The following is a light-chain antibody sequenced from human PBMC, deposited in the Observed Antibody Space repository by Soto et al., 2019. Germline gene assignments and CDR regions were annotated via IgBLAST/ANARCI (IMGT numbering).Light chain of an antibody. Sequence: EILMTQYPATLSVSPGERATLSCRASQSVSSNLAWYKQKPGQAPRLLIYGASTRATGIPARFSGSGSGTEFTLTISSMKPDDFATYYCQQYNNHWTFGHGTKVDIK. V-gene: IGKV3-15*01. CDR3: QQYNNHWT. J-gene: IGKJ1*01. CDR2: GAS. CDR1: QSVSSN.